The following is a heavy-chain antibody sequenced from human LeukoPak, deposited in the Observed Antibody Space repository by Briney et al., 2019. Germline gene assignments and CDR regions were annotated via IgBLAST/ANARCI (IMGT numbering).Heavy chain of an antibody. CDR2: INPNSGGT. V-gene: IGHV1-2*02. J-gene: IGHJ4*02. D-gene: IGHD2-2*01. CDR1: GYTFTGYY. CDR3: ARVRGAVPAAPFDY. Sequence: GASVKVSCKASGYTFTGYYAHWVRQAPGQGLEWMGWINPNSGGTNYAQKFQGRVTMTRDTSISTAYMELSRLRSDDTAVYYCARVRGAVPAAPFDYWGQGTLVTVSS.